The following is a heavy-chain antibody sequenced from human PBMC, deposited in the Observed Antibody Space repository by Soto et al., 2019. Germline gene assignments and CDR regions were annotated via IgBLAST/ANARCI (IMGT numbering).Heavy chain of an antibody. Sequence: GGSLRLSCAASGFTFSSYGMHWVRQAPGKGLEWVAVISYDGSNKYYVDSVKGRFTISRDNSKNTLYLQMNSLRAEDTAVYYCAKVGIAVARSEYFQHWGQGTPVTVSS. J-gene: IGHJ1*01. D-gene: IGHD6-19*01. CDR3: AKVGIAVARSEYFQH. CDR2: ISYDGSNK. V-gene: IGHV3-30*18. CDR1: GFTFSSYG.